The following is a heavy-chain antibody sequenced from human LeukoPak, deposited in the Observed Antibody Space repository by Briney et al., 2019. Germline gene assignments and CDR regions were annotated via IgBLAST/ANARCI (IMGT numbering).Heavy chain of an antibody. J-gene: IGHJ3*01. Sequence: GGSLRLSCAASGFTFNNYAMMWVRQAQGQGLEWVSAITGGGRTYYADSVKGRFTISRDNSKDTLYLQMNSLRAEDTALYFCARDPNGDYIGAFDFLGQGTVVTVSS. D-gene: IGHD4-17*01. CDR3: ARDPNGDYIGAFDF. CDR2: ITGGGRT. V-gene: IGHV3-23*01. CDR1: GFTFNNYA.